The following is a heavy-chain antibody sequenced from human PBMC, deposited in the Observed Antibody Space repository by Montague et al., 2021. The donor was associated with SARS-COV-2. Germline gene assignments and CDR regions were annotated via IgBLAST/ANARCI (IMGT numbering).Heavy chain of an antibody. V-gene: IGHV2-70*01. CDR3: ARMVTIFSLGGYYYYYGTDV. CDR2: IDWDDDK. Sequence: PELVKPTQTLTLTCTFSGFSLSTSGMCVSWIRQPPGKALEWLALIDWDDDKYYSTSLKTRLTISKDTSKNQVVLTMTNMDPVDTATYYCARMVTIFSLGGYYYYYGTDVWGQGTTVTVSS. D-gene: IGHD3-9*01. CDR1: GFSLSTSGMC. J-gene: IGHJ6*02.